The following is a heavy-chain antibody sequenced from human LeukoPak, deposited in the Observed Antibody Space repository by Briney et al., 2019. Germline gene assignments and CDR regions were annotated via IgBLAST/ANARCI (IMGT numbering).Heavy chain of an antibody. CDR1: GFTVSSNY. Sequence: GGSLRLSCAASGFTVSSNYMSWVRQAPGKGLEWVSSIKGSGGGTYYADSVRGLFTISRDNSKNTLYLQMNSLRAEDTAVYHCVKSAGKDGYRDVFDIWGQGTVVTVSS. CDR2: IKGSGGGT. CDR3: VKSAGKDGYRDVFDI. V-gene: IGHV3-53*01. D-gene: IGHD5-24*01. J-gene: IGHJ3*02.